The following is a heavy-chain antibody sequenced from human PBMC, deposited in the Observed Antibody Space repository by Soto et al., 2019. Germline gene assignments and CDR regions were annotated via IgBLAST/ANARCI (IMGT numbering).Heavy chain of an antibody. CDR2: LSGDGRST. J-gene: IGHJ5*02. CDR3: VKGNWAYSYNNWFDP. CDR1: GFTFRSYA. Sequence: GGSLRLSCSASGFTFRSYAIHWVRQAPGKGLEYVSALSGDGRSTYYADSVKGRFTVFRDNSKNTLLLQMSSLRVEDTAVYYCVKGNWAYSYNNWFDPWGQGTLVTVSS. V-gene: IGHV3-64D*06. D-gene: IGHD5-18*01.